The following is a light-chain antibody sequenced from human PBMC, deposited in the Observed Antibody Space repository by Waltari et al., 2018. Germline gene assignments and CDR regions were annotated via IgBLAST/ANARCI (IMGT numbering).Light chain of an antibody. Sequence: SYELTQPPSVSVSPGQTATITCSGDKLGDKSACWYQQRPGQSPGVGIYQDSKRPSGIPGRFTGSTSGNTATLTISGTQAMDEADYYCQAWDRSLAVFGPGTKVSVL. J-gene: IGLJ1*01. CDR3: QAWDRSLAV. V-gene: IGLV3-1*01. CDR1: KLGDKS. CDR2: QDS.